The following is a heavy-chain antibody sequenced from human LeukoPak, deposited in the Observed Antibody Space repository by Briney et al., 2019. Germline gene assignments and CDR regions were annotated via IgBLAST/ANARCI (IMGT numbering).Heavy chain of an antibody. V-gene: IGHV4-59*08. CDR2: IYYSGST. D-gene: IGHD6-19*01. CDR3: ARLDRSGWYGAN. J-gene: IGHJ1*01. CDR1: GGSISNYY. Sequence: SETLSLTCTVSGGSISNYYWSWIRQPPGKGREWSGYIYYSGSTNYNPSLKSRVTISVDTSKNHFSLKLSSVTAADTAVYYCARLDRSGWYGANWGQGTLVTVSS.